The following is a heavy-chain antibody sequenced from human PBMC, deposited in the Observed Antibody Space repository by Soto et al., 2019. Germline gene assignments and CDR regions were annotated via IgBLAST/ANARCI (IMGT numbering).Heavy chain of an antibody. V-gene: IGHV1-2*02. Sequence: ASVKVSCKASGYAFTGSYIHWVRQAPGQGLEWMGWINPYTGGTHYAQNFEGRITMTRDTSISTAYMELSRLRSDDTAVYYCARVTGYCSSINCLDENWFDPWGQGTLVTVSS. CDR1: GYAFTGSY. D-gene: IGHD2-2*01. CDR2: INPYTGGT. J-gene: IGHJ5*02. CDR3: ARVTGYCSSINCLDENWFDP.